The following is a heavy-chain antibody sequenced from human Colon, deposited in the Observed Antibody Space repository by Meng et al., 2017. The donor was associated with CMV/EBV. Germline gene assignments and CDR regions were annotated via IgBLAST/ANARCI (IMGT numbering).Heavy chain of an antibody. CDR2: IYYSGST. CDR3: ARVNGDYYYGMDV. V-gene: IGHV4-59*11. D-gene: IGHD1-1*01. J-gene: IGHJ6*02. Sequence: GSLRLSCTVSGGSISPHYWSWIRQPPGKGLEWIGYIYYSGSTRYNPSLESRVTISIDRSKNHFSLEVRSVTAADTAVYYCARVNGDYYYGMDVWGQGTPVTVSS. CDR1: GGSISPHY.